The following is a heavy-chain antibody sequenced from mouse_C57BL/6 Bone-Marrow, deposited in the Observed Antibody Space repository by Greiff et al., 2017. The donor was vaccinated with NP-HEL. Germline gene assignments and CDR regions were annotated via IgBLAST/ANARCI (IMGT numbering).Heavy chain of an antibody. CDR3: AREDITTVVATDFDY. CDR2: IDPSDSYT. J-gene: IGHJ2*01. V-gene: IGHV1-69*01. Sequence: VQLQQPGAELVMPGASVKLSCKASGYTFTSYWMHWVKQRPGQGLEWIGEIDPSDSYTNYNQKFKGKSTLTVDKSSSTAYMQLSSLTSEDSAVYYCAREDITTVVATDFDYWGQGTTLTVSS. D-gene: IGHD1-1*01. CDR1: GYTFTSYW.